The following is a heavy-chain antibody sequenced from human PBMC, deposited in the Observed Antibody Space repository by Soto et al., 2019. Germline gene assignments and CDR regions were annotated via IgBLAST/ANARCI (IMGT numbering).Heavy chain of an antibody. CDR1: GGSMTTGDQY. CDR2: ISYSGST. CDR3: ARDRAHFYESSGRLDL. D-gene: IGHD3-22*01. J-gene: IGHJ4*02. Sequence: SETLSLTCTVTGGSMTTGDQYWTWIRQTPGKGLQWIGYISYSGSTFYNPSLKTRLAMSVDTSKNQFSVRLRSVTAADTAVYYCARDRAHFYESSGRLDLWGQGMLVTVSS. V-gene: IGHV4-30-4*01.